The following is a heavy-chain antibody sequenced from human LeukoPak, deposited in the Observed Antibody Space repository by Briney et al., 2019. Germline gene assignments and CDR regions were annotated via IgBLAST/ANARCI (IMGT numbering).Heavy chain of an antibody. CDR2: IYYSGTT. Sequence: SETLSLTCTVSGGSINSGDYYWNWIRQPPGKGLEWIGYIYYSGTTYCNPSLKSRLTMSIDTSKNRFSLELSSVTAADTAVYYCARARALERRGLAPDYWGQGTLVTVSS. CDR1: GGSINSGDYY. J-gene: IGHJ4*02. CDR3: ARARALERRGLAPDY. V-gene: IGHV4-30-4*01. D-gene: IGHD4-17*01.